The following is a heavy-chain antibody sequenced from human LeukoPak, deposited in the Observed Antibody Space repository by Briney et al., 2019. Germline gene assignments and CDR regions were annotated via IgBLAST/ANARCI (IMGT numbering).Heavy chain of an antibody. V-gene: IGHV3-30*02. D-gene: IGHD2-21*02. CDR3: AKPSDFYFDY. J-gene: IGHJ4*02. CDR2: IRNDGSNN. CDR1: GFTFSSYG. Sequence: GRSLRLSCAASGFTFSSYGMHWVRQAPGKGLEWVAYIRNDGSNNYYVDSVKGRFTISRDNSKNTLYLQMNSLRAEDTAVYYCAKPSDFYFDYWGQGTLVTVSS.